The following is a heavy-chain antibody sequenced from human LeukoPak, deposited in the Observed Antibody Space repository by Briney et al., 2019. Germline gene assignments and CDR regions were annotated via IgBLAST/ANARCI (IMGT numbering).Heavy chain of an antibody. CDR2: IKQDGREK. V-gene: IGHV3-7*01. CDR1: GFTFSNYW. CDR3: ARDTAGCDC. Sequence: GSLRLSCAASGFTFSNYWMSWVRQAPGKGLEWVANIKQDGREKYYVDSVKGRFTISRDNAKNSLYLQMNSLRAEDTAVYYCARDTAGCDCWGQGTLVTVSS. D-gene: IGHD6-19*01. J-gene: IGHJ4*02.